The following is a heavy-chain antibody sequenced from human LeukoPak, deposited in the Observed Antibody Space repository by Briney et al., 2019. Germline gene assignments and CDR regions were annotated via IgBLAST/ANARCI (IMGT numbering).Heavy chain of an antibody. CDR2: INQDGSEK. V-gene: IGHV3-7*01. CDR3: AKGVHSSGWPNWFDP. J-gene: IGHJ5*02. CDR1: GFTSSSYW. D-gene: IGHD6-19*01. Sequence: TGGSLRLSCAASGFTSSSYWMSWVRQAPGKGLEWVANINQDGSEKYYADSVKGRFTISRDNSKNTLYLQMNSLRAEDTAVYYCAKGVHSSGWPNWFDPWGQGTLVTVSS.